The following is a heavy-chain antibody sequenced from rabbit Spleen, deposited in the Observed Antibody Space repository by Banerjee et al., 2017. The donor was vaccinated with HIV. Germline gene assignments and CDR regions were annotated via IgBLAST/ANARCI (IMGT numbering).Heavy chain of an antibody. V-gene: IGHV1S47*01. CDR3: VRGASGSGYYSL. J-gene: IGHJ4*01. CDR2: IDLLFGTT. CDR1: GFDFSRTG. D-gene: IGHD1-1*01. Sequence: QQRLEESGGGLVKPGGTLTLTCKASGFDFSRTGVSWVRQAPGKGLEWIGYIDLLFGTTYYANWVNGRFTISRENNQNTVSLQMNSLTAADTATYFCVRGASGSGYYSLWGQGTLVTVS.